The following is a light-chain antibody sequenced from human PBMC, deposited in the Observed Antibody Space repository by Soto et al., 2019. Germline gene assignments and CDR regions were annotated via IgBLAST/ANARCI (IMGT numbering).Light chain of an antibody. Sequence: DIVMTQSPLTLPVTPGEPASISCRSSQILLHSNGYNYLDWYLQKPGQSPQLLIYLGSNRASGVPDRFSGSGSGTDFTLKISRVEAEDVGVYYCMQALHTLTFGQGTRLEIK. V-gene: IGKV2-28*01. CDR1: QILLHSNGYNY. CDR3: MQALHTLT. CDR2: LGS. J-gene: IGKJ5*01.